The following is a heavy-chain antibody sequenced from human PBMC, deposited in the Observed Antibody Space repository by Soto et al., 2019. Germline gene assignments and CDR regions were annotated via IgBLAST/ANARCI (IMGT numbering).Heavy chain of an antibody. CDR1: GFTFSIYS. V-gene: IGHV3-21*01. CDR2: ITTTSDI. CDR3: ALRLDY. D-gene: IGHD6-25*01. J-gene: IGHJ4*02. Sequence: EVQLVESGGGLVKPGGSLRLSCEASGFTFSIYSMNWVRQAPGKGLEWVSSITTTSDIYYADSVKGRFTISRDNAKNSLYLHMNSLRDEDTATYSCALRLDYWGQGTLVTVSS.